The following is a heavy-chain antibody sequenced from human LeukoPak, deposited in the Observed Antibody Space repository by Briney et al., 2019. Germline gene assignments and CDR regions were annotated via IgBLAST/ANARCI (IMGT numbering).Heavy chain of an antibody. J-gene: IGHJ4*02. CDR2: IYYSGRT. CDR1: GGSISNGAYY. CDR3: ARVSAATGTLSFDY. V-gene: IGHV4-31*03. D-gene: IGHD6-25*01. Sequence: KSSETLSLTCTVSGGSISNGAYYWSWIRQHPGKCLEWIGHIYYSGRTYYSPSLKSRVNISVDTSKNQFSLNLSSVTAADTAVYYCARVSAATGTLSFDYWGQGTLVTVPS.